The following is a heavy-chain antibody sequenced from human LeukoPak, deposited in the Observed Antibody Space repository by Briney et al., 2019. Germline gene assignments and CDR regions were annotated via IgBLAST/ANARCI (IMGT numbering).Heavy chain of an antibody. CDR3: ARRPRMVASTNWFDP. V-gene: IGHV4-39*01. CDR1: GGPIYSSSFY. J-gene: IGHJ5*02. CDR2: IFYNGTT. D-gene: IGHD4/OR15-4a*01. Sequence: SETLSLTCTVSGGPIYSSSFYWDWVRQPPGVGLEWIGNIFYNGTTYYNPSLKSRVTVSVDTSKNLFSLKLTSVTAADSAVYYCARRPRMVASTNWFDPWGQGTLVIVSS.